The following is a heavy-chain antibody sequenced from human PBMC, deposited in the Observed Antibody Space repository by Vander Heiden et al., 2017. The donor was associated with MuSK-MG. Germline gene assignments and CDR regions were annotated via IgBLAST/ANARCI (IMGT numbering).Heavy chain of an antibody. Sequence: QVQLVQSGAEVTKPGASVKVSCKASGYTFPGYYMHWVRQAPGQGLEWMGWINPNSGGTNYAQKFQGRVTMTRDTSISTAYMELSRLRSDDTAVYYCARVGWLSQDGDYFDYWGQGTLVTVSS. CDR3: ARVGWLSQDGDYFDY. D-gene: IGHD2-15*01. CDR2: INPNSGGT. V-gene: IGHV1-2*02. J-gene: IGHJ4*02. CDR1: GYTFPGYY.